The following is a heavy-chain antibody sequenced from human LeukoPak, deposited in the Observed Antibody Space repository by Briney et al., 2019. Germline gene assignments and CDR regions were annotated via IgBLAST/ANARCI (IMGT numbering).Heavy chain of an antibody. V-gene: IGHV3-7*01. Sequence: PGGSLRLSCAASGFTFSSHWLSWVRQPPGKGLEWVAHINQDGSEKYYVDSVKGRFTISRDNAKNSLFLQMNSLRAEDTAVYYCARCGTYYWSFDSWGQGTLVTVSS. CDR3: ARCGTYYWSFDS. CDR2: INQDGSEK. CDR1: GFTFSSHW. D-gene: IGHD1-26*01. J-gene: IGHJ4*02.